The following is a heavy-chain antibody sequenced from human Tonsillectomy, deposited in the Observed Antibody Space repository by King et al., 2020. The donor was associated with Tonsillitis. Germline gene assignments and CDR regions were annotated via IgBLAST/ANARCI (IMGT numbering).Heavy chain of an antibody. V-gene: IGHV3-30*18. CDR3: AKEEVGFDY. CDR2: ISYDGSGK. Sequence: VQLVESGGGVVQPGRSLRLSCAAAGFTFSSYGMHWVRQAPGKGLEWVAIISYDGSGKYYADSVKGRFTISRDNSKNTLYLQMNSLRAEDAAVYYCAKEEVGFDYWGQGTLVTVSS. J-gene: IGHJ4*02. CDR1: GFTFSSYG.